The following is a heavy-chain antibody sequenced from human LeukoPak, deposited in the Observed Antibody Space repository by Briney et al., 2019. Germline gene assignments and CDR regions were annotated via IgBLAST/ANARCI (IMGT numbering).Heavy chain of an antibody. CDR2: IYYSGST. CDR1: GGSISSSSYY. J-gene: IGHJ6*02. Sequence: SETLSLTCTVSGGSISSSSYYWGWIRQPPGKGLEWIGSIYYSGSTYYNPSLKSRVTMSVDTSKNQFSLKLSSVTAADTAVYYCARDLCSSTSCYAEVSGYYYYGMDVWGQGTTVTVSS. CDR3: ARDLCSSTSCYAEVSGYYYYGMDV. D-gene: IGHD2-2*01. V-gene: IGHV4-39*07.